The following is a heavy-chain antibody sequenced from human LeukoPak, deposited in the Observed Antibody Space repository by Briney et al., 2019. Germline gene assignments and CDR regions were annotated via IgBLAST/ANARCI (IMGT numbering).Heavy chain of an antibody. Sequence: ASVKVSCKASGYTFTSYYMHWVRQAPGQGLEWMGIINPSGGSTSYAQKFQGRVTMTRDTSTSTVYMELSSLRSEDTAVYYCARGRQYYYDSSGYDDAFDIWGQGTMVTVSS. CDR1: GYTFTSYY. V-gene: IGHV1-46*01. J-gene: IGHJ3*02. CDR2: INPSGGST. D-gene: IGHD3-22*01. CDR3: ARGRQYYYDSSGYDDAFDI.